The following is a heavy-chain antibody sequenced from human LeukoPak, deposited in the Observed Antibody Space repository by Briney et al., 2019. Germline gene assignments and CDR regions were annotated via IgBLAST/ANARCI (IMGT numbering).Heavy chain of an antibody. J-gene: IGHJ4*02. CDR1: GGSISSGGYY. D-gene: IGHD2-21*02. CDR3: ASYCGGDCYLIEPTYYFDY. V-gene: IGHV4-31*03. Sequence: MPSQTLSLTCTVSGGSISSGGYYWSWIRQHPGKGLEWIGYIYYSGSTYYNPSLKSRVTISVDTSKNPFSLKLSSVTAADTAVYYCASYCGGDCYLIEPTYYFDYWGQGTLVTVSS. CDR2: IYYSGST.